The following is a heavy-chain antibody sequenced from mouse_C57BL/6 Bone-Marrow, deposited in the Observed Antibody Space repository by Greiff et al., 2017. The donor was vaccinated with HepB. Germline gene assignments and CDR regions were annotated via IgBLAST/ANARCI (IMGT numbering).Heavy chain of an antibody. CDR1: GYTFTSYW. CDR2: IDPSDSET. Sequence: VQLQQPGAELVRPGSSVKLSCKASGYTFTSYWMHWVKQRPIQGLEWIGNIDPSDSETHYNQKFKDKATLTVDKSSSTAYMQLSSLTSEDSAVYYCARSYYYGSRFYAMDYWGQGTSVTVSS. D-gene: IGHD1-1*01. J-gene: IGHJ4*01. CDR3: ARSYYYGSRFYAMDY. V-gene: IGHV1-52*01.